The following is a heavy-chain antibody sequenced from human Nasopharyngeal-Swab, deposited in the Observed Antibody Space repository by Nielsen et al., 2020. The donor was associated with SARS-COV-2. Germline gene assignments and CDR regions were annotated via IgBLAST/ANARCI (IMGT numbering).Heavy chain of an antibody. CDR2: ISGDGGST. D-gene: IGHD2-2*01. Sequence: PGKGLEWVSLISGDGGSTYYADSVKGRFTISRDNSKNSLYLQMNSLRTEDTALYYCAKAHCSSTSCYHRGGPMDVWGKGTTVTV. V-gene: IGHV3-43*01. J-gene: IGHJ6*03. CDR3: AKAHCSSTSCYHRGGPMDV.